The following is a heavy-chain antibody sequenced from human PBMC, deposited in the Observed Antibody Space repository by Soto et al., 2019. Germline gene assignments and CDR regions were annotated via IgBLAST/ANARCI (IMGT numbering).Heavy chain of an antibody. V-gene: IGHV4-59*08. D-gene: IGHD3-10*01. J-gene: IGHJ4*02. CDR1: GGSISSYY. CDR2: IYYSGST. CDR3: ARRQRKYYGSGSYWVFDY. Sequence: QVQLQESGPGLVKPSETLSLTCTVSGGSISSYYWSWIRQPPGKGLEWIGYIYYSGSTNYNPSLKSRVTISVDTSKNQFSLKMSSGTAADTAVYYCARRQRKYYGSGSYWVFDYWGQGTLVTVSS.